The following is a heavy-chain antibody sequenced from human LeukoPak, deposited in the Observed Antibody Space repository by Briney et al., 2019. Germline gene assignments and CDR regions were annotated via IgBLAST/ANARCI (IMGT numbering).Heavy chain of an antibody. CDR3: ARAREQQQLVPKGFDP. CDR1: GYTFTGYY. D-gene: IGHD6-13*01. J-gene: IGHJ5*02. V-gene: IGHV1-2*04. CDR2: INPNSGGT. Sequence: ASVKVSCKASGYTFTGYYMHWVRQAPGQGLEWMGWINPNSGGTNYAQKFQGWVTMTRDTSISTAYMELSRLRSDDTAVYYCARAREQQQLVPKGFDPWGQGTLVTVSS.